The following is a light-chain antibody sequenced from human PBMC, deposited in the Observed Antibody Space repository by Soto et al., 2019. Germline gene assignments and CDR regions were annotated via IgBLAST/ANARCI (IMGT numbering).Light chain of an antibody. J-gene: IGKJ4*01. CDR1: QDISNY. CDR3: QQYDNLLLT. CDR2: DAS. V-gene: IGKV1-33*01. Sequence: DIQMTQSPSSLSASVGDRVTITCQASQDISNYLNWYQQKPGKAPKLLIYDASNLETGVPSRFSGSGSGTDFTFTISSLQPEDIATYYSQQYDNLLLTFGGGTKVAIK.